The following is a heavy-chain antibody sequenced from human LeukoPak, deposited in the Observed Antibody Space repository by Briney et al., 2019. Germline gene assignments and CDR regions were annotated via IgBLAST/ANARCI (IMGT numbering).Heavy chain of an antibody. D-gene: IGHD5-24*01. Sequence: SETLSLTCTVSDGSISSGSYYWNWIRQPAGKGLEWIGRIYTSGSSNYNPSLKSRVTISIDTSRKQFSLNLSSVTAADTAVYYCARRRDGYNLRYFDYWGQGSLVTVSS. V-gene: IGHV4-61*02. CDR1: DGSISSGSYY. CDR3: ARRRDGYNLRYFDY. J-gene: IGHJ4*02. CDR2: IYTSGSS.